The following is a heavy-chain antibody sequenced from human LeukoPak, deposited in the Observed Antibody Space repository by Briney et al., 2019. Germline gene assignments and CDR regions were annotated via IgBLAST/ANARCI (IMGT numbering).Heavy chain of an antibody. CDR1: GYGFIGYW. CDR3: ARRRVGAVLDV. D-gene: IGHD3-16*01. Sequence: AESLLRPCKGSGYGFIGYWSAWVLQMPGKGLEWMGIIYPGDSHTIYRPSLQGQVTISVDKYINTAYLQWSSLQASDTATYYCARRRVGAVLDVWGRGALWALSS. V-gene: IGHV5-51*01. J-gene: IGHJ3*01. CDR2: IYPGDSHT.